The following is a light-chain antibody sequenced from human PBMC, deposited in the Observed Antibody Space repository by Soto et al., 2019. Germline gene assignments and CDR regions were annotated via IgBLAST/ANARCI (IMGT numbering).Light chain of an antibody. J-gene: IGLJ3*02. CDR1: SSNIGAGYD. V-gene: IGLV1-40*01. CDR2: RNN. CDR3: HSYDSSLSGSV. Sequence: QSVLTQPPSVSGDPGQRVTISCTGSSSNIGAGYDVHWYQQLPGTAPKLLIYRNNNRPSGVPDRFSGSKSGTSASLAITGLQAEDEADYYCHSYDSSLSGSVFGGGTKLTVL.